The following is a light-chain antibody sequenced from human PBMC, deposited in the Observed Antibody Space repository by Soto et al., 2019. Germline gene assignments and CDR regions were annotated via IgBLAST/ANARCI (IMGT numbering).Light chain of an antibody. CDR2: GAS. Sequence: EMVLTQSPGTLSFSPGERVTLSCRARQRVNSSYLAWYQHKPCQAPRLLLDGASPRSTSIPDRFSGSGSGTDFTLTIARLEPGDFAVYYCQQYGNSPQTFGQGPKV. CDR3: QQYGNSPQT. V-gene: IGKV3-20*01. J-gene: IGKJ1*01. CDR1: QRVNSSY.